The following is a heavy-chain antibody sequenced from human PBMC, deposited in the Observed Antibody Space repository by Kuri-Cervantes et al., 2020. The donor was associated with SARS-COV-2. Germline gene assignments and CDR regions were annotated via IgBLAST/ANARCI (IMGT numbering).Heavy chain of an antibody. Sequence: AAAKVSCKVSGYTLTELSMHWVRQAPGQGLEWMGWINTNSGGTNYAQKFQDRVTMTRDTSISTAYMELSRLRSGDTTVYYCAGDLESGPARFDYWGQGTLVTVSS. CDR1: GYTLTELS. J-gene: IGHJ4*02. D-gene: IGHD1-26*01. CDR3: AGDLESGPARFDY. CDR2: INTNSGGT. V-gene: IGHV1-2*02.